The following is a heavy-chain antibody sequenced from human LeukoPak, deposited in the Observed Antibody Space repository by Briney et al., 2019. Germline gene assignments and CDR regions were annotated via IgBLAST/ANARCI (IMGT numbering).Heavy chain of an antibody. Sequence: PSETLSLTCTVSGGSISSSSYYWGWIRQPPGKGLEWIGSIYYSGSTYYNPSLKSRVTISVDTSKNQFSLKLSSVTAADTAVYYCARQGLDGGAFYWGQGTLVTVSS. CDR1: GGSISSSSYY. CDR3: ARQGLDGGAFY. D-gene: IGHD2-15*01. J-gene: IGHJ4*02. CDR2: IYYSGST. V-gene: IGHV4-39*01.